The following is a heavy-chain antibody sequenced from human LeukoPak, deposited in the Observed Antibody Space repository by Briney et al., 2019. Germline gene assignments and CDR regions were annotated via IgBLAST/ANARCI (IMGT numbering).Heavy chain of an antibody. CDR3: AKPGRSITTVGRFYYMDV. V-gene: IGHV3-30*02. Sequence: GGSLRLSCAASGFSFSSFGMHWVRQAPGKGLEWVAYMRFDGSTKYYPDSVKGRFTISRDNSKNTLYLQMKSLRPEDTAVYRCAKPGRSITTVGRFYYMDVWGKGTMITVSS. J-gene: IGHJ6*03. CDR1: GFSFSSFG. CDR2: MRFDGSTK. D-gene: IGHD6-6*01.